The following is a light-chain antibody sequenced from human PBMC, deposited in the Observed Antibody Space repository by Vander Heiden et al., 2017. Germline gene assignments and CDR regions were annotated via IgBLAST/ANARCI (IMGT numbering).Light chain of an antibody. Sequence: QSVLTQPLTASRTCGQRVTISCSESIPNIGRNTVNGYQHLPGTARKLLSNSNHQRPSGVPGRFSASKSGTAASLAISGLQSEDEAVYYCAAWDDSLNGLYVFGSGTKVTVL. CDR1: IPNIGRNT. J-gene: IGLJ1*01. CDR2: SNH. CDR3: AAWDDSLNGLYV. V-gene: IGLV1-44*01.